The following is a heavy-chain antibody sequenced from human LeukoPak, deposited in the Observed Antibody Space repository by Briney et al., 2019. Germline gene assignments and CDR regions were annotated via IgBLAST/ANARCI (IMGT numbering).Heavy chain of an antibody. J-gene: IGHJ3*02. D-gene: IGHD2-2*01. CDR3: AAGVGYAHDAFDI. V-gene: IGHV1-69*13. Sequence: GASVKVSCKASGGTFTNYGFTWVRQAPGHGLEWMGGIIPISGTPNYAQKFQGRVTITADESTSTAYMELSSLRSEDTAVYYCAAGVGYAHDAFDIWGQGTMVTVSS. CDR1: GGTFTNYG. CDR2: IIPISGTP.